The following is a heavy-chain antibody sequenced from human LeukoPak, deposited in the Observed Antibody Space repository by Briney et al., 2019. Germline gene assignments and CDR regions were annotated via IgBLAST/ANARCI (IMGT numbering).Heavy chain of an antibody. J-gene: IGHJ4*02. CDR3: ASGPSSSWYSQFDY. V-gene: IGHV1-18*01. D-gene: IGHD6-13*01. CDR1: GYTFTSYV. CDR2: ISAYNGNT. Sequence: SVKVSCKASGYTFTSYVISWVRQAPGQGLEWMGWISAYNGNTNYAQKLQGRVTMTTDTSTSTAYMELRSLRSHDTAVYYCASGPSSSWYSQFDYWGQGTLVTVSS.